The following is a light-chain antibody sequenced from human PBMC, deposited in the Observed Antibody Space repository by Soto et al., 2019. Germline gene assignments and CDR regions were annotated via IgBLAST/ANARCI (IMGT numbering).Light chain of an antibody. CDR1: QGIRRD. CDR3: LQHNSYPLT. CDR2: AVS. V-gene: IGKV1-17*01. Sequence: DIQMTLSPSSLSAPVGGRLTITCRASQGIRRDLGWYQQKPGKAPTRLIYAVSSLHSGVPSRFSGSGSGTEITLTISSLQPEDSATYYCLQHNSYPLTFGGGTKVEIK. J-gene: IGKJ4*01.